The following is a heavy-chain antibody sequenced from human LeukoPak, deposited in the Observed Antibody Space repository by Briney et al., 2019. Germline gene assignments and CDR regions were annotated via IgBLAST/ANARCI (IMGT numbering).Heavy chain of an antibody. Sequence: PSETLSLTCTVSGASVSSGSSYSTWIRQPPGKGLEWIGYIYYSGSTHYNPSLKSRVTLSVDRSKNQFSLKLTSVTAADTAVYYCANRGSIADWYFDLWGRGTLVTVSS. V-gene: IGHV4-61*01. CDR2: IYYSGST. J-gene: IGHJ2*01. CDR3: ANRGSIADWYFDL. CDR1: GASVSSGSSY. D-gene: IGHD6-6*01.